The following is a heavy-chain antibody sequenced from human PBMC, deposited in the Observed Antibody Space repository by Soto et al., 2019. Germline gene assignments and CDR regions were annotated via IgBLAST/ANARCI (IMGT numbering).Heavy chain of an antibody. J-gene: IGHJ4*02. V-gene: IGHV4-59*01. CDR2: IYYSGST. CDR1: GGSISSYY. Sequence: SETLSLTCTVSGGSISSYYWSWIRQPPGKGLEWIGYIYYSGSTNYNPSLKSRVTISVDTSKNQFSLKLSSVTAADTAVYYCARASPGYCAYGYWGQGTLVTVSS. D-gene: IGHD5-12*01. CDR3: ARASPGYCAYGY.